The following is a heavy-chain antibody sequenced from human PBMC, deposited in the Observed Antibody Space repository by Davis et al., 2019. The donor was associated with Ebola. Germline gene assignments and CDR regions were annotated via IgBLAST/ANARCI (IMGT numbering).Heavy chain of an antibody. CDR1: GGSISSYY. CDR2: IYYSGST. CDR3: ARVGPPGDYYYYYMDV. D-gene: IGHD4-17*01. Sequence: PSETLSLTCTVSGGSISSYYWSWIRQPPGKGLEWIGYIYYSGSTNYKPSLKSRVTISVDTSKNQFSLKLSSVTAADTAVYYCARVGPPGDYYYYYMDVWGKGTTVTVSS. J-gene: IGHJ6*03. V-gene: IGHV4-59*01.